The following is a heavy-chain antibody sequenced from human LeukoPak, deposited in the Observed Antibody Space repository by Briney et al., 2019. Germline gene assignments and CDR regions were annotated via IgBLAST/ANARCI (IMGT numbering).Heavy chain of an antibody. J-gene: IGHJ6*03. CDR2: IKQDGSEK. CDR3: ARVGSSWFGYYYYYMDV. CDR1: GFTFSSYW. Sequence: GGSLRLSCAASGFTFSSYWMSWVRQAPGKGLEWVAKIKQDGSEKYYVDSVKGRFTISRDNAKNSLYLQMNSLRAEDTAVYYCARVGSSWFGYYYYYMDVWGKGTTVTVSS. D-gene: IGHD6-13*01. V-gene: IGHV3-7*01.